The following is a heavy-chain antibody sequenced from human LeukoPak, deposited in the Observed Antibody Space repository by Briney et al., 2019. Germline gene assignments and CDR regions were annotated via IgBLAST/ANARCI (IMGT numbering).Heavy chain of an antibody. CDR2: IYHGGST. CDR1: GGSVSSSHY. CDR3: ASSSPRARTWTFDY. V-gene: IGHV4-39*07. D-gene: IGHD3/OR15-3a*01. Sequence: PSETLSLTCTVSGGSVSSSHYWGWIRQPPGKGLEWIGSIYHGGSTYYNASLRSRVTTSVDTSKNQFSLKLSSVTAADTAVYYCASSSPRARTWTFDYWGQGTLVTVSS. J-gene: IGHJ4*02.